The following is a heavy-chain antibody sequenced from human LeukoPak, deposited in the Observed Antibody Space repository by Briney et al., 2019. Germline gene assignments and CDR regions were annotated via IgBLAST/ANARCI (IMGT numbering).Heavy chain of an antibody. V-gene: IGHV4-30-2*01. J-gene: IGHJ5*02. CDR1: GGSISSGGYS. D-gene: IGHD3-9*01. Sequence: SSETLSLTCAVSGGSISSGGYSWSWIRQPPGKGLEWIGYIYHSGSTYYNPSLKSRVTISVDRSKNQFSLKLSSVTAADTAVYYCARAQYYDILTGSYNWFDPWGQGTLVTVSS. CDR2: IYHSGST. CDR3: ARAQYYDILTGSYNWFDP.